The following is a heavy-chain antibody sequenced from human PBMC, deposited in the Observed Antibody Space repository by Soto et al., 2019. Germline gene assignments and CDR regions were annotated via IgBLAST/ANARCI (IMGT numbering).Heavy chain of an antibody. D-gene: IGHD6-13*01. Sequence: QVQLVQSGAEVKKPGSSVKVSCKASGGTFSSYTISWVRQAPGQGLEWMGRIIPILGIANYAQKFQGRVTITADKSTSTAYMELSSLRSEDTAVSYCAGGKEDYAGTPTDYWGQGTLVTVSS. CDR1: GGTFSSYT. J-gene: IGHJ4*02. V-gene: IGHV1-69*02. CDR2: IIPILGIA. CDR3: AGGKEDYAGTPTDY.